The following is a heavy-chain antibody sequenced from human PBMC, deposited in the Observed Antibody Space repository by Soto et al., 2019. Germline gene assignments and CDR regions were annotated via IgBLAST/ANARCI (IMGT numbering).Heavy chain of an antibody. V-gene: IGHV3-30*18. J-gene: IGHJ4*02. CDR1: GFTFSSYN. CDR3: AKDKGVTALKYYFDY. D-gene: IGHD2-8*01. Sequence: QVQLVESGGGVVQPGRSLRLSCAASGFTFSSYNMHWVRQAPGKGLEWVAFISYDGSNEYYVDSVKGRFTISRDNSKNTLYLQMSSLRAADTAVYYCAKDKGVTALKYYFDYWGQGTLVTVSS. CDR2: ISYDGSNE.